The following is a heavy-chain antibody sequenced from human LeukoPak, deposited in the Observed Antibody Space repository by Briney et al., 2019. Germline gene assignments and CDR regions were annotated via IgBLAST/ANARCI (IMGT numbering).Heavy chain of an antibody. CDR3: AKDSGLGAVAGTLDY. J-gene: IGHJ4*02. CDR2: IWYGGSNK. D-gene: IGHD6-19*01. V-gene: IGHV3-30*02. CDR1: GFTFSSYG. Sequence: GGSLRLSCVASGFTFSSYGMHWVRQAPGKGLEWVAVIWYGGSNKYYADSVKGRFTISRDNSKNTLYLQMNSLRAEDTAVYYCAKDSGLGAVAGTLDYWGQGTLVTVSS.